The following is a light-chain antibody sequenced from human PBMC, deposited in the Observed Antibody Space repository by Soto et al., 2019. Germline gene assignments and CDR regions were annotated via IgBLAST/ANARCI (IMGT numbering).Light chain of an antibody. CDR3: QQYHKWPPFT. J-gene: IGKJ4*01. V-gene: IGKV3-15*01. CDR1: QSVSSN. Sequence: EIVMTQSPATLSVSPGERATLSCRASQSVSSNLAWYQQKPGQAPRLLIYGASTRATGIPARFSGSGSGTEFTLTISSLQSEDFVVYYCQQYHKWPPFTFGGGTKVDIK. CDR2: GAS.